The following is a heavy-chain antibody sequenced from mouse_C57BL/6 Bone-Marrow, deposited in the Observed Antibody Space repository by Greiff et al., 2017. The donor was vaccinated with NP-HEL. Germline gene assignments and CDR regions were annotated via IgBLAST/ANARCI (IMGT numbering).Heavy chain of an antibody. CDR1: GFTFSDYY. CDR3: ARPFYGNYAGFAY. Sequence: EVKLVESGGGLVQPGGSLKLSCAASGFTFSDYYMYWVRQTPEKRLEWVAYISNGGGSTYYPDTVKGRFTISRDNAKNTLYLQMSRLKSEATAMYYCARPFYGNYAGFAYRGEGTLVTVSA. J-gene: IGHJ3*01. CDR2: ISNGGGST. D-gene: IGHD2-10*01. V-gene: IGHV5-12*01.